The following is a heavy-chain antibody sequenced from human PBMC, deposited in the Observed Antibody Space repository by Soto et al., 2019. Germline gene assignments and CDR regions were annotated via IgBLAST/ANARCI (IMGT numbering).Heavy chain of an antibody. D-gene: IGHD6-13*01. CDR2: IIPIFGTA. Sequence: ASVKVSCKASGVTFSSYAISWVRQAPGQGLEWMGGIIPIFGTANYAQKFQGRVTITADESTSTAYMELSSLRSEDTAVYYCARTGVSSSSWYGGDYYYYYGMDVWGQGTTVTVSS. CDR1: GVTFSSYA. J-gene: IGHJ6*02. V-gene: IGHV1-69*13. CDR3: ARTGVSSSSWYGGDYYYYYGMDV.